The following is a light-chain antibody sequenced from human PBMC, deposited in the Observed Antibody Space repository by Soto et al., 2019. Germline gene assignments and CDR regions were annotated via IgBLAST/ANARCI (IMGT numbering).Light chain of an antibody. V-gene: IGLV2-14*01. CDR1: SSDVGGYNH. CDR2: AGS. CDR3: SSYTSLSTVV. Sequence: QSALTQPASVSESPGQSITISCTGTSSDVGGYNHVSWYQHSPGKAPKLILFAGSDRPSCVSHRLSGSKSDITAFLTVSGLVAEDEHDYCCSSYTSLSTVVFGGGTKVTVL. J-gene: IGLJ2*01.